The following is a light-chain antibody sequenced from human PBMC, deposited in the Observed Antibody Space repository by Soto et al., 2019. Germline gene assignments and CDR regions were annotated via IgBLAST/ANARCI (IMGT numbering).Light chain of an antibody. CDR3: QQLIGYPYT. CDR2: AAS. CDR1: QGVSSH. J-gene: IGKJ2*01. Sequence: IQLTQSPSSLSASVGDRVTITCRASQGVSSHLAWYQQKPGTAPKLLIYAASTLQSGVPSRFSGSGSGTVFTLTISSLQPEDFATYHCQQLIGYPYTFGQGTKLQIK. V-gene: IGKV1-9*01.